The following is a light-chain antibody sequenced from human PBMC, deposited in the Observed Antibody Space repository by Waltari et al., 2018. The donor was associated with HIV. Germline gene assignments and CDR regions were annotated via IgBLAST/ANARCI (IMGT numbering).Light chain of an antibody. CDR2: NTS. CDR1: QVVNLHH. CDR3: QECTSSSGA. J-gene: IGKJ1*01. V-gene: IGKV3D-20*02. Sequence: IVLTPSPETLSLSPGARATLSCRADQVVNLHHLAWYQQRPGEAPRLLVYNTSYRAVGIPDRFSASGSGTEFTFIVNRLEPDDFAVYYCQECTSSSGAFGQGTRIEI.